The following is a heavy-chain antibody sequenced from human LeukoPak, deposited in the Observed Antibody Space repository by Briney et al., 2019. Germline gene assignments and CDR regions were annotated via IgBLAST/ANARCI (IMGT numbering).Heavy chain of an antibody. D-gene: IGHD6-13*01. CDR3: ASVTYSSRTDFDY. CDR1: GYTFTDYY. J-gene: IGHJ4*02. V-gene: IGHV1-2*02. CDR2: IYPSTGGT. Sequence: ASVKVSCKASGYTFTDYYVHWVRQAPGQGLEWMGWIYPSTGGTNYAQNFQGRVTMTRDTSINTAYMELSRLTSDGTAIYYCASVTYSSRTDFDYWGQGTLVTVSS.